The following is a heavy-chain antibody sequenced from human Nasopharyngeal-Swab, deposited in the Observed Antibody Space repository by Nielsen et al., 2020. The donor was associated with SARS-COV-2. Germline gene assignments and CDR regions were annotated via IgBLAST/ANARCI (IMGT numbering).Heavy chain of an antibody. CDR1: GYTFTSYG. CDR2: ISAYNGNT. J-gene: IGHJ3*02. D-gene: IGHD2-15*01. CDR3: AGGGYCSGGSCYSFDAFDI. V-gene: IGHV1-18*01. Sequence: ASVKVSCKASGYTFTSYGISWVRQAPGQGLEWMGWISAYNGNTNYAQKFQGRVTMTRDTPISTAYMELSRLRSDDTAMYYCAGGGYCSGGSCYSFDAFDIWGQGTMVTVSS.